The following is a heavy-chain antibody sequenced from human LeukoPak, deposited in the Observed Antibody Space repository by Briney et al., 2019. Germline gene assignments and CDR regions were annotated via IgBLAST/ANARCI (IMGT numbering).Heavy chain of an antibody. J-gene: IGHJ5*01. CDR3: AKDYSSNWFDS. Sequence: PPGGSLRLSCAASGFTFSSYGMHWVRQAPGKGLEWVAVISYDGSNKYYADSVKGRFTISRDKSKSTLYLYMNSLRAEDTAVYYCAKDYSSNWFDSWGQGILLTVSS. CDR2: ISYDGSNK. CDR1: GFTFSSYG. V-gene: IGHV3-30*18. D-gene: IGHD5-18*01.